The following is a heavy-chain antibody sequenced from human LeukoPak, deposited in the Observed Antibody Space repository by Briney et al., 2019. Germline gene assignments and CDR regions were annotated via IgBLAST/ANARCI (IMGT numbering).Heavy chain of an antibody. CDR3: VRGDYGDYTLFDY. J-gene: IGHJ4*02. Sequence: TGGSLRLSCEASGFTFSAYAMTWVRQAPGKGLEWVSSIGSDNKPHYSESVKGRFTISRDNSKNTLYLQMNSLRAEDTAVYYCVRGDYGDYTLFDYWGQGTLVTVSS. D-gene: IGHD4-17*01. V-gene: IGHV3-23*05. CDR1: GFTFSAYA. CDR2: IGSDNKP.